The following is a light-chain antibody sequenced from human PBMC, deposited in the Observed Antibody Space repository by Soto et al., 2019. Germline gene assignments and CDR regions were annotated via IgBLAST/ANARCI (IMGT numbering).Light chain of an antibody. Sequence: SVLTQPASVSGSPGQSITISCTGTSSDFGAYNYVSWYQQYPGKVPKLLIYNVSNRPSGVSNRFSGSKSGNTASLTISGLQAEDEADYFCTSYTSGSLYVFGTGTKVTVL. V-gene: IGLV2-14*01. CDR3: TSYTSGSLYV. CDR1: SSDFGAYNY. CDR2: NVS. J-gene: IGLJ1*01.